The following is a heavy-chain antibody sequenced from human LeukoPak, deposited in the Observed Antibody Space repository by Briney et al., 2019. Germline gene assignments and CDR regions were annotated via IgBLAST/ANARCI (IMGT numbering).Heavy chain of an antibody. CDR1: GFTFSSYW. J-gene: IGHJ6*03. CDR2: IKQDGSEK. D-gene: IGHD6-6*01. Sequence: GGSLRLSCAASGFTFSSYWMSWVRQAPGKGLEGVANIKQDGSEKYYVDSVKGRFTISRDNAKNSLYLQMNSLRAENTAVYYCARVAARYYYYYYMDVWGKGTTVTVSS. CDR3: ARVAARYYYYYYMDV. V-gene: IGHV3-7*01.